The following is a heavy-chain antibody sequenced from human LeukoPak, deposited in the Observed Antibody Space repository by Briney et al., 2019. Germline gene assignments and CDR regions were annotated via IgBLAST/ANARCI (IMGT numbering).Heavy chain of an antibody. CDR3: ARVGANDYLDL. Sequence: SSETLSLTCTVSGVSISSYYWNWLRQPAGRGLEWIGRIYTSGSTNYNPSLTSRVTMSIDTSKNHLSLKLSSVTAADTAVYYCARVGANDYLDLWGQGTLVTVSS. CDR1: GVSISSYY. D-gene: IGHD3-16*01. J-gene: IGHJ4*02. V-gene: IGHV4-4*07. CDR2: IYTSGST.